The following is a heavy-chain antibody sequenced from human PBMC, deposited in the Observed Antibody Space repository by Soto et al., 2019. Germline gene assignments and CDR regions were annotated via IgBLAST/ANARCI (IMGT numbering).Heavy chain of an antibody. CDR2: IYYSGST. Sequence: SETLSLTCTVSGGSISSYYWSWIRQPPGKGLEWIGYIYYSGSTNYNPSLKSRVTISVDTSKNQFSLKLSSVTAADTAVYYCARGGQLPGYAEYFQHRAQRTPVTVSS. CDR1: GGSISSYY. CDR3: ARGGQLPGYAEYFQH. D-gene: IGHD2-2*01. V-gene: IGHV4-59*08. J-gene: IGHJ1*01.